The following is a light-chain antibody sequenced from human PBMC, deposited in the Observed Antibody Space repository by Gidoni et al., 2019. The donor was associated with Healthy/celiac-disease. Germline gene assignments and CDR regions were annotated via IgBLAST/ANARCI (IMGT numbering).Light chain of an antibody. CDR2: DAS. CDR3: QQRSNWPRFT. CDR1: QSVSSY. Sequence: EMVLTQSPATLSLSPGERATLSCRASQSVSSYLAWYQQKPGQAPRLLIYDASNRATGIPARFSGSGSGTDFTLTISSLAPEDFAVYYCQQRSNWPRFTFGPGTKVDIK. J-gene: IGKJ3*01. V-gene: IGKV3-11*01.